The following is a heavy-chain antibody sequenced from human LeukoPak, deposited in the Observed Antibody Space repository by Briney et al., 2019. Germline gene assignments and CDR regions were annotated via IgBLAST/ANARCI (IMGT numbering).Heavy chain of an antibody. D-gene: IGHD1-26*01. Sequence: GGSLRLSCAASGFTFSSYAMSWVRQGPGKGLEWVSSISIGGFSTFYADSVRGRFTISRDNSKNTVSLQMNSLRAEDSAIYYCAKDSGKFYFDYWGQGALVTVSS. CDR3: AKDSGKFYFDY. V-gene: IGHV3-23*01. CDR2: ISIGGFST. CDR1: GFTFSSYA. J-gene: IGHJ4*02.